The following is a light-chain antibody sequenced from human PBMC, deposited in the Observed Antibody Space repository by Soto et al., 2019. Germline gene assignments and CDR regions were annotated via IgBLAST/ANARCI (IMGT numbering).Light chain of an antibody. Sequence: EIVLTQSPGTLSLSPGERATLSCRASQSVSSSYLAWFQQKPGQAPRLLIYGASGRATGIPDRFSGSGSGPDFTRTISRLEPEDFAVCYCPQYGSSPLFTFGPGTKVDSK. J-gene: IGKJ3*01. CDR2: GAS. CDR1: QSVSSSY. V-gene: IGKV3-20*01. CDR3: PQYGSSPLFT.